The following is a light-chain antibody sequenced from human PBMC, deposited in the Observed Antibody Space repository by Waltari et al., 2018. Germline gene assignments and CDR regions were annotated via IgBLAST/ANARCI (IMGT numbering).Light chain of an antibody. CDR3: QQYGRSPRT. Sequence: EIVFTQSPATLSLSPGERATLYCRAGQSGSNNYLPWYQHKPGQAPRLLIYGASTRATGIPGRCTGSGSGTEFTLTITRLEAEDFAVYFCQQYGRSPRTFGQGTKLEIK. V-gene: IGKV3-20*01. CDR1: QSGSNNY. J-gene: IGKJ2*01. CDR2: GAS.